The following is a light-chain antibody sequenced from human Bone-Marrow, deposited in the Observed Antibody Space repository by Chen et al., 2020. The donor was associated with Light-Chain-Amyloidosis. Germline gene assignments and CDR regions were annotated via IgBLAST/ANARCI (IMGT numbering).Light chain of an antibody. CDR1: NIGSTS. V-gene: IGLV3-21*02. J-gene: IGLJ3*02. Sequence: YVLTQPSSGSVAPGPTATIAWGGNNIGSTSVHWYQQTPGQAPLLVVYDDSDRPSGIPERLSGSNSGNTATLTISRVEAGDEADYYCQVWDRSSDRPVFGGGTKLTVL. CDR3: QVWDRSSDRPV. CDR2: DDS.